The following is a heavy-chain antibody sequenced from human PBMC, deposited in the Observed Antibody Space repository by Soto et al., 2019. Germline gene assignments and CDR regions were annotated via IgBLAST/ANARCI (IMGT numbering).Heavy chain of an antibody. Sequence: SETLSLTCTVSGGSISSGGYYWSWIRQHPGKGLEWIGTIYYSGDTYYNPSLKSRVTISVDTSKNSLYLQMNSLRAEDTAVYYCARGAYYYDSSGLSYWGQGTLVTVSS. CDR2: IYYSGDT. CDR1: GGSISSGGYY. D-gene: IGHD3-22*01. J-gene: IGHJ4*02. CDR3: ARGAYYYDSSGLSY. V-gene: IGHV4-39*02.